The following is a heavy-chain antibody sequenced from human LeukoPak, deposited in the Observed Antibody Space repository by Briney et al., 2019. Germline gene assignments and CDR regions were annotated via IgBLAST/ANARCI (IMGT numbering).Heavy chain of an antibody. D-gene: IGHD5-12*01. Sequence: PGGSLRLSCEASGFTFSSYEMSWVRQAPGKGLEWVSYISRSGSTIYYADSVKGRFTISRDNAKNSLYLQMNSLRVEDTAVYYCASGYDLPYWGQGTLVTVSS. CDR3: ASGYDLPY. CDR2: ISRSGSTI. CDR1: GFTFSSYE. J-gene: IGHJ4*02. V-gene: IGHV3-48*03.